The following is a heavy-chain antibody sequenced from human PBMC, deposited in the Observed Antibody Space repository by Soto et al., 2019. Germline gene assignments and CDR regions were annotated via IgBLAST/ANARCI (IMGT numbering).Heavy chain of an antibody. D-gene: IGHD4-17*01. Sequence: QVQLVQSGAEVKKPGSSVKVSCKASGGTFSSYAISWVRQAPGQGLEWMGGIIPIFGTANYAQKFQGRVKITADESTSTAYRELSSLSSEDTAVYYCAIVSFGYGDYGDFDYWGQGTLVTVSS. V-gene: IGHV1-69*01. J-gene: IGHJ4*02. CDR2: IIPIFGTA. CDR1: GGTFSSYA. CDR3: AIVSFGYGDYGDFDY.